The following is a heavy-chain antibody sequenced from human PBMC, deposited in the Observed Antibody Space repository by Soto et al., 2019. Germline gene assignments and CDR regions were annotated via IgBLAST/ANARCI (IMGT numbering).Heavy chain of an antibody. CDR3: AGFIAAALYSFDY. D-gene: IGHD6-13*01. Sequence: SETLSLTCTVSGGSISSSSYYWGWIRQPPGKGLEWIGSIYYSGSTYYNPSLKSRVTISVDTSKNQFSLKLSSVTAADTAVYYCAGFIAAALYSFDYWGQGTLVTVSS. J-gene: IGHJ4*02. CDR1: GGSISSSSYY. CDR2: IYYSGST. V-gene: IGHV4-39*01.